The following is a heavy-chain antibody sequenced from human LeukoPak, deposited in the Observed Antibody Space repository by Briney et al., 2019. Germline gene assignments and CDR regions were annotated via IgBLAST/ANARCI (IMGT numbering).Heavy chain of an antibody. D-gene: IGHD5-12*01. CDR3: ARGIGSGYEEAGFDY. Sequence: ASVKVSCKASGGTFSSYGISWVRQAPGQGLEWMGWISAYNGNTNYAQKLQGRVTMTTDTSTSTAYMELRSLRSDDTAVYYCARGIGSGYEEAGFDYWGQGTLVTVSS. J-gene: IGHJ4*02. V-gene: IGHV1-18*01. CDR1: GGTFSSYG. CDR2: ISAYNGNT.